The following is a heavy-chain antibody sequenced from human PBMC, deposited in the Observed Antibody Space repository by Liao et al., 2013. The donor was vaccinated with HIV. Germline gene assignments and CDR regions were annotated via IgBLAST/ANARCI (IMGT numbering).Heavy chain of an antibody. J-gene: IGHJ6*03. Sequence: QVQLQESGPGLVKPSQTLSLTCTVSGGSISSGSYYWIWIRQPAGKGPEWIGRIYASGSTSYNPSLKSRLTISIDTSKNLFSLELRSVTAADTAVYYCAKAVPLYDSPYYYYYLDVWGKGTTVTVSS. CDR2: IYASGST. CDR1: GGSISSGSYY. D-gene: IGHD5/OR15-5a*01. CDR3: AKAVPLYDSPYYYYYLDV. V-gene: IGHV4-61*02.